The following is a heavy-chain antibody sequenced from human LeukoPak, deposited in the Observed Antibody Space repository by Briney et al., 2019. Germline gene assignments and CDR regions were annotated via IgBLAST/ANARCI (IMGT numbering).Heavy chain of an antibody. CDR2: ISAYNGNT. V-gene: IGHV1-18*01. J-gene: IGHJ6*02. CDR3: ARVLYSSSSIYYYYYGMDV. CDR1: GYTFTSYG. Sequence: GPSVQVSCKASGYTFTSYGISWVRQAPGQALEQMGWISAYNGNTNYAQKLQGRVTMTTDTSTSTAYMELRSLRSDDTAVYYCARVLYSSSSIYYYYYGMDVWGQGTTVTVSS. D-gene: IGHD6-13*01.